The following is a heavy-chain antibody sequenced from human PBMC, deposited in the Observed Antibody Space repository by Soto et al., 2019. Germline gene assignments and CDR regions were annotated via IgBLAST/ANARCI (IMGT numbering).Heavy chain of an antibody. J-gene: IGHJ4*02. CDR1: GFTFRSYG. Sequence: PGGSLRLSCAASGFTFRSYGMHWVRQAPGKGLEWVAVISYDGSNKYYADSVKGRFTISRDNSKNTLYLQMNNLRAEDTAIYYCTRDGREATTDYWGQGALVTVSS. CDR3: TRDGREATTDY. V-gene: IGHV3-30*03. CDR2: ISYDGSNK. D-gene: IGHD1-1*01.